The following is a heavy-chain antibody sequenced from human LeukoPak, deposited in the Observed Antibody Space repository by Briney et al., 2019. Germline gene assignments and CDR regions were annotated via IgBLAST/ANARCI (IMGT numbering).Heavy chain of an antibody. J-gene: IGHJ4*02. D-gene: IGHD3-22*01. V-gene: IGHV3-21*04. CDR2: ISSSSSYI. CDR1: GFTFSYYT. CDR3: ARPGDSSGYRPIDY. Sequence: GGSLRLSCAASGFTFSYYTLNWVRQAPGKGLEWVSSISSSSSYIYYADSLKGRFTISRDNARNSLYLQMNSLRAEDTAVYYCARPGDSSGYRPIDYWGQGTLVTVSS.